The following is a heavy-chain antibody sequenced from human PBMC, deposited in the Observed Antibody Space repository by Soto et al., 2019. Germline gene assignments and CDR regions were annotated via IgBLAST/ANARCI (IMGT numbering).Heavy chain of an antibody. V-gene: IGHV3-13*01. CDR3: ERRVAVAGFYAFDI. Sequence: PGGSLRLSCAASGFTFSSYDMHWVRQATGKGLEWVSAIGTAGDTYYPGSVKGRFTISRENAKNSLYLQMNSLRAGDTAVYYCERRVAVAGFYAFDIWGQGTMVTVSS. D-gene: IGHD6-19*01. J-gene: IGHJ3*02. CDR1: GFTFSSYD. CDR2: IGTAGDT.